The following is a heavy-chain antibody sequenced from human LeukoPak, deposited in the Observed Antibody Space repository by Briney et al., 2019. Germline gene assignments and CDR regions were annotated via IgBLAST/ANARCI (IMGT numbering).Heavy chain of an antibody. J-gene: IGHJ4*02. Sequence: ASVKVSCKASGYTFTSYGISWVRQAPGQGLEWVGRIDPNDGSTIYARNLQGRVTMTSDTSTSTVYMELSSLRSEDTAVYYCARGGPYHGWDYWGQGTLVTVSS. CDR2: IDPNDGST. D-gene: IGHD2-15*01. CDR3: ARGGPYHGWDY. CDR1: GYTFTSYG. V-gene: IGHV1-18*01.